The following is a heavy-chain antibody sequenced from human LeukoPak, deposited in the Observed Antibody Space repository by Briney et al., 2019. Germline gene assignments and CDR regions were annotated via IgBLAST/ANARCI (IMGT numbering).Heavy chain of an antibody. J-gene: IGHJ3*02. V-gene: IGHV3-21*01. Sequence: GGSLRLSCAASGFTFSSYSMNWARQAPGKGLEWVSSISSSSSYIYYADSVKGRFTISRDNAKNSLYLQMNSLRAEDTAVYYCARDLLDYDILTGYYDNDAFDIWGQGTMVTVSS. CDR2: ISSSSSYI. D-gene: IGHD3-9*01. CDR1: GFTFSSYS. CDR3: ARDLLDYDILTGYYDNDAFDI.